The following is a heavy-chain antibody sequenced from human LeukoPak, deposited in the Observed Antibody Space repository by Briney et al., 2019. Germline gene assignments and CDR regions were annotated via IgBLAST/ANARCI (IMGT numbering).Heavy chain of an antibody. D-gene: IGHD2-2*01. Sequence: GGSLRLSCTASGFTFSSYAMSWVRQAPGKGLEWVSAISGSGGSTYYADSVKGRFTIPRDNSKNTLYLQMNSLRVEDTAVYYCAKRVLGVPAGWGQGTLVTVSS. CDR2: ISGSGGST. J-gene: IGHJ4*02. V-gene: IGHV3-23*01. CDR1: GFTFSSYA. CDR3: AKRVLGVPAG.